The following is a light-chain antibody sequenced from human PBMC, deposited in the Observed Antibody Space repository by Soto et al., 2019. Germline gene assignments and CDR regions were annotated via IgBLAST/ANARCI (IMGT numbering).Light chain of an antibody. J-gene: IGLJ3*02. Sequence: QPVLTQSPSASASLGASVKLTCTLSSGHSTYAIAWHQHQAEKGPRYLMNLKSDGTHTKGDGIPDRFSGSSSGAERYFTISSLQSEDEADYYCQTWGTGFQVFGGGTKLTVL. CDR3: QTWGTGFQV. V-gene: IGLV4-69*01. CDR2: LKSDGTH. CDR1: SGHSTYA.